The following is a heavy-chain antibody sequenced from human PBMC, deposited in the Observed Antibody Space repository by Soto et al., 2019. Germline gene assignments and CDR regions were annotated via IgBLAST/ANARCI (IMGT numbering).Heavy chain of an antibody. V-gene: IGHV4-59*08. CDR3: ARQDRVVAEGRWFDP. CDR2: IYYSGST. Sequence: PSETLSLTCTVSGGSISSYYWSWIRQPPGKGLEWIGYIYYSGSTNYNPSLKSRVTISVDTSKTKFSLNLSSVTAADTAGYYCARQDRVVAEGRWFDPWGQGTLVTVSS. CDR1: GGSISSYY. J-gene: IGHJ5*02. D-gene: IGHD2-15*01.